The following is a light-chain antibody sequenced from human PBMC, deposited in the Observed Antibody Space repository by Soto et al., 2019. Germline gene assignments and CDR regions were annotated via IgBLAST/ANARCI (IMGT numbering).Light chain of an antibody. Sequence: QSALTQPASVSGSPGQSITISCTGTNSDIGGHNFVSWYQLHPGKGPKLMISEVSNRPSGVSNRFSGSKSGNTASLTISGLQAEDEADYYCSSYTSSSTLYVFGTGTKVTV. CDR3: SSYTSSSTLYV. CDR1: NSDIGGHNF. V-gene: IGLV2-14*01. CDR2: EVS. J-gene: IGLJ1*01.